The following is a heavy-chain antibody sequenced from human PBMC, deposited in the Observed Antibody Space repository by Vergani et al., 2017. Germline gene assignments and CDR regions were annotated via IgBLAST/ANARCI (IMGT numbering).Heavy chain of an antibody. CDR1: AYSFTNYW. V-gene: IGHV5-51*01. Sequence: EVQLVQSGAEVKKPGESLKISCKGSAYSFTNYWIGWVRQMPGKGLEWMGIIHPGDADTRDSPSFQGQVTISADKSISTVYLQWSSLKASDTAIYYCARQQYYYESSGYHGNFDYWGQGTLVTVSS. J-gene: IGHJ4*02. CDR3: ARQQYYYESSGYHGNFDY. CDR2: IHPGDADT. D-gene: IGHD3-22*01.